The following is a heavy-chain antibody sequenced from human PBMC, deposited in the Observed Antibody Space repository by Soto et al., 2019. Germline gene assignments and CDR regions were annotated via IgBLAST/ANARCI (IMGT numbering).Heavy chain of an antibody. V-gene: IGHV4-59*01. CDR3: ARGQRYYDILTGYHYYYYGMDV. Sequence: SETLSLTCTVSGGSISSYYWSWIRQPPGKGLEWIGYIYYSGSTNYNPSLKSRVTISVDTSKNQFSLKLSSVTAADTAVYYCARGQRYYDILTGYHYYYYGMDVWGQGTTVTVS. D-gene: IGHD3-9*01. J-gene: IGHJ6*02. CDR1: GGSISSYY. CDR2: IYYSGST.